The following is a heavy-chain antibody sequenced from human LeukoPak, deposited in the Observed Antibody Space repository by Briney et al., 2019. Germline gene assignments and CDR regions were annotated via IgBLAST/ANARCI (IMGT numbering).Heavy chain of an antibody. CDR3: AKASWVSSADAVL. CDR2: LRGDGET. D-gene: IGHD3-16*01. V-gene: IGHV3-23*01. CDR1: GFIFRDYA. Sequence: GGSLRLSCVASGFIFRDYAMSWVRQAPAGGRDWVSSLRGDGETFYTDSVKGRFTLSRDHSRNTVYLQLSNPRVEDTAVYYCAKASWVSSADAVLWGQGTLVTVS. J-gene: IGHJ4*02.